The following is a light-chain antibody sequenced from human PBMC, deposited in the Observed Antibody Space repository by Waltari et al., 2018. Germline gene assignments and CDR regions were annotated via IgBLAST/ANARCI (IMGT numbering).Light chain of an antibody. CDR2: WAS. CDR3: QQYYDIPWT. V-gene: IGKV4-1*01. CDR1: QSVLYSSNSQHY. J-gene: IGKJ1*01. Sequence: DIVMTQSPDSLAVSLGERVTINCKSSQSVLYSSNSQHYLAWYQQKPGQPPKLLIYWASARESGVPDRFSGSESGTDFTLTISSLQAEDVAVYYCQQYYDIPWTFGQGTKVEIK.